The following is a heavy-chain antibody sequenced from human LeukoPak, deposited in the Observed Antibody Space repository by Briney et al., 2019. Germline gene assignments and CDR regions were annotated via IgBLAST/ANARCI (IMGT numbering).Heavy chain of an antibody. V-gene: IGHV1-2*02. Sequence: GASVKVSCKASGYIFTAYFIHWVRQAPGQGLEWMGWINPNNGDTKYAQKVQGRITMTRASSLSTAYMELSSLRSDDTAVYYCVRDGYCSRSNCLWAGWFDPWGQGTLLTVSS. D-gene: IGHD2-2*01. CDR3: VRDGYCSRSNCLWAGWFDP. CDR2: INPNNGDT. CDR1: GYIFTAYF. J-gene: IGHJ5*02.